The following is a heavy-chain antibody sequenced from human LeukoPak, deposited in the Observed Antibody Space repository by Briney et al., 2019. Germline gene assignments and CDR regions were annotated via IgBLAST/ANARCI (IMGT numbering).Heavy chain of an antibody. D-gene: IGHD3-22*01. Sequence: ASVKVSCKASGYTFINYGISWVRQAPGQGLEWMGWISAYNGNTNYAQKLQGRVTMTTDTSTSTAYMELRSLRSEDTAVYYCARGPYPYYDSSGYYLFWFDPWGQGTLVTVSS. CDR1: GYTFINYG. CDR3: ARGPYPYYDSSGYYLFWFDP. V-gene: IGHV1-18*01. J-gene: IGHJ5*02. CDR2: ISAYNGNT.